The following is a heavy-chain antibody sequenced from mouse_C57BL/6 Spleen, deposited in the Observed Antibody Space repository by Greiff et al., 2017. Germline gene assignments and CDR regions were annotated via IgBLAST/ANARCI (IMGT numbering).Heavy chain of an antibody. CDR2: IRNKANGYTT. Sequence: VQLQQSGGGLVQPGGSLSLSCAASGFTFTDYYMSWVHQPPGKALEWLGFIRNKANGYTTEYSASVKGRFTISRDNSQSILYLQMHALRAEDSVTYYCARYYDRYFDVWGTGTTVTVSS. V-gene: IGHV7-3*01. D-gene: IGHD2-12*01. CDR3: ARYYDRYFDV. CDR1: GFTFTDYY. J-gene: IGHJ1*03.